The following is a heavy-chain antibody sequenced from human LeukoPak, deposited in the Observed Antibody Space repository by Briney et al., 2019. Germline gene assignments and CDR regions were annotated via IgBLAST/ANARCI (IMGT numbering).Heavy chain of an antibody. D-gene: IGHD3-3*01. Sequence: PGGSLRLSCAASGFTVSSNYMSWVRQAPGKGLEWVSVIYSGGSTYYADPVKGRFTISRDNSKNTLYLQMNSLRAEDTAVYYCASSYYDFWSGYPFYYYYGMDVWGQGTTVTVSS. V-gene: IGHV3-53*01. J-gene: IGHJ6*02. CDR1: GFTVSSNY. CDR3: ASSYYDFWSGYPFYYYYGMDV. CDR2: IYSGGST.